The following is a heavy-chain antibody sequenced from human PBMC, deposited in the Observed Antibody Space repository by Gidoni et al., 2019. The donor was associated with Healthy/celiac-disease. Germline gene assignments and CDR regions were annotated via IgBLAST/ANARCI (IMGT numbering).Heavy chain of an antibody. CDR1: GFTFSSYD. Sequence: EVQLVESGGGLVQPGGALRLSGAASGFTFSSYDMHWVRQATGKGLEWVSAIGTAGATYSPGSVKGRFTISRENAKNSLYLQMTSLRAGDTAVYYCARDRWVTTRYYGMDVWGQGTTVTVSS. V-gene: IGHV3-13*01. CDR2: IGTAGAT. D-gene: IGHD4-17*01. J-gene: IGHJ6*02. CDR3: ARDRWVTTRYYGMDV.